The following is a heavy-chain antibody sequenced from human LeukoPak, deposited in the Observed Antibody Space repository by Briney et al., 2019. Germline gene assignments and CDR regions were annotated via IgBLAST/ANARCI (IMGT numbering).Heavy chain of an antibody. CDR2: ISFTGTT. CDR3: ARWGEDVKDSFDV. V-gene: IGHV4-31*03. J-gene: IGHJ3*01. D-gene: IGHD1-26*01. CDR1: GGSFSSGSSY. Sequence: TSETLSLTCTVSGGSFSSGSSYWSWLRQHPVKGLEWIGYISFTGTTYYNLCLKSRVRISSDTSKNQFSLNLRSVSAADTAVYFCARWGEDVKDSFDVWGQGTLVTVSS.